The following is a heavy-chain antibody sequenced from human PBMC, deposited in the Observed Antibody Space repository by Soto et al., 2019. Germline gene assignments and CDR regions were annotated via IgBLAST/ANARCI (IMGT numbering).Heavy chain of an antibody. J-gene: IGHJ6*02. CDR1: GYTFTGYY. V-gene: IGHV1-2*04. D-gene: IGHD2-2*01. CDR3: ARDFSLVVPAAMPSTYYYYGMDV. Sequence: QVQLVQSGAEVKKPGASVKVSCKASGYTFTGYYMHWVRQAPGQGLEWMGWINPNSGGTNYAQKFQGWVTMTRDTSISTVNMELSRVSSHVTGVYYCARDFSLVVPAAMPSTYYYYGMDVWGQGTTVTVSS. CDR2: INPNSGGT.